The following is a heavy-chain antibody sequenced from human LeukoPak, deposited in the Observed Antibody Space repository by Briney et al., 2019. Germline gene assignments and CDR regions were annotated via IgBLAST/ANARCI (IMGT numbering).Heavy chain of an antibody. CDR2: IFGSGGSA. CDR1: GFTFNSYA. J-gene: IGHJ4*02. CDR3: AKTTTGYSSGRYPGWPADY. D-gene: IGHD6-19*01. V-gene: IGHV3-23*01. Sequence: GGSLTLSCAAYGFTFNSYAMYWVRQAPGKGLEGVSGIFGSGGSAHYADSVKGRFTISRDNSKNTVYLQMSSLRAEDTAVYYCAKTTTGYSSGRYPGWPADYWGQGSLVTVSS.